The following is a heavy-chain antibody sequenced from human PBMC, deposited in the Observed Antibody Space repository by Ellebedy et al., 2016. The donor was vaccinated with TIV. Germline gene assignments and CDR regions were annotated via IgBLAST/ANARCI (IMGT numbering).Heavy chain of an antibody. CDR1: GFTFSDYY. CDR2: ISSSGSTI. Sequence: PGGSLRLSCAASGFTFSDYYMSWIRQAPGKGLEWVSYISSSGSTIYYADSVKGRFTISRDNAKNSLYLQMNSLRAEDTAVYYCARDLGELLPALNFDYWGQGSLVTVSS. D-gene: IGHD1-26*01. J-gene: IGHJ4*02. CDR3: ARDLGELLPALNFDY. V-gene: IGHV3-11*04.